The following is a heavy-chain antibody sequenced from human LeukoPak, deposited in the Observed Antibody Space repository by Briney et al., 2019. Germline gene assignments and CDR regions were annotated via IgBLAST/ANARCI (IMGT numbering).Heavy chain of an antibody. CDR3: ARDIPTYGDYPEDYFDY. Sequence: SETLSLTCAVSGGSISSGSYSWSWIRQPPGKGLEWIGYIYPRGSTYYNPSLKSRVTMSVDTSKNQFSLKLSSVTAADTAVYYCARDIPTYGDYPEDYFDYWGQGTLVTVSS. CDR1: GGSISSGSYS. CDR2: IYPRGST. J-gene: IGHJ4*02. D-gene: IGHD4-17*01. V-gene: IGHV4-30-2*01.